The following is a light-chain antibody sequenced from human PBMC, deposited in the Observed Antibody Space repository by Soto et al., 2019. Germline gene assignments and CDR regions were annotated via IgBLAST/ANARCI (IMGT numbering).Light chain of an antibody. CDR1: SSDVGGYNF. J-gene: IGLJ2*01. Sequence: QSALTQPASVSGSPGQSVSISCTGTSSDVGGYNFVSWYQQHPGKAPKLMIYDVTNRPSGVSNRLSGSKSGNTASLTISGLQAEDEADYYCTSYTSNSTLIFGGGTKVTVL. CDR3: TSYTSNSTLI. CDR2: DVT. V-gene: IGLV2-14*01.